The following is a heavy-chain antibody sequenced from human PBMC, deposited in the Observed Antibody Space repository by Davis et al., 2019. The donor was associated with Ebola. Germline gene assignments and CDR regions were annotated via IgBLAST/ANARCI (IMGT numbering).Heavy chain of an antibody. CDR1: GFTLSSYA. CDR3: AKSGLSFGVVKYHYGMDV. D-gene: IGHD3-3*01. J-gene: IGHJ6*04. V-gene: IGHV3-23*01. Sequence: GGSLRLSCAASGFTLSSYAMTWVRHAPGKCLEWVSAGSGNGGSTYYADPVKGRFTISRDNSKKTLYLQMNSLRAEDTAVYYCAKSGLSFGVVKYHYGMDVWGKGTTVTVSS. CDR2: GSGNGGST.